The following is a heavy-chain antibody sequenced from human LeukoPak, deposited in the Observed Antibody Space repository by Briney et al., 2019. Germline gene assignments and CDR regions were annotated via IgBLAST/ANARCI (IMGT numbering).Heavy chain of an antibody. D-gene: IGHD7-27*01. CDR3: VKDEDWGFSD. CDR1: GFTFDDYT. V-gene: IGHV3-43*01. J-gene: IGHJ4*02. CDR2: INLDGGDT. Sequence: PGGSLRLSCAASGFTFDDYTMHWVRQAPGKGLEWVSLINLDGGDTYYADSVKGRFTISRDNSKNSLYLQTNSLRTEDTALYYCVKDEDWGFSDWGQGTLVTVSS.